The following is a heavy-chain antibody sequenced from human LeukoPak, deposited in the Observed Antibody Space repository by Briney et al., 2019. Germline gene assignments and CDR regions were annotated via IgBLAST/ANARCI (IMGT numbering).Heavy chain of an antibody. D-gene: IGHD4/OR15-4a*01. CDR2: IKSKVDGETT. CDR3: AIDEPNYAPYDFDY. V-gene: IGHV3-15*01. Sequence: GGSLRLSCAASRFTFSNAWMSWVRQAPGKGLEWVGRIKSKVDGETTDYAAPVKGRFTISRDDSNNMVYLQMNSLKIEDTAVYYCAIDEPNYAPYDFDYWGQGTLVTVSS. J-gene: IGHJ4*02. CDR1: RFTFSNAW.